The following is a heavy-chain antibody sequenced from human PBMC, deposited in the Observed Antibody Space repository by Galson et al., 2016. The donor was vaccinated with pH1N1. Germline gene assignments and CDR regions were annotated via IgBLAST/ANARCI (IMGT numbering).Heavy chain of an antibody. J-gene: IGHJ2*01. D-gene: IGHD3-22*01. CDR2: IIPIFNTA. Sequence: SVKVSRKASGGTFGSFGINWVRQAPGQGLEWMGGIIPIFNTAKYARNFQGRVTITADESTTTAYMELSSLRSDDTAVYFCAREDYYDTDLSDWYVDLWGRGTLLTVSS. V-gene: IGHV1-69*13. CDR1: GGTFGSFG. CDR3: AREDYYDTDLSDWYVDL.